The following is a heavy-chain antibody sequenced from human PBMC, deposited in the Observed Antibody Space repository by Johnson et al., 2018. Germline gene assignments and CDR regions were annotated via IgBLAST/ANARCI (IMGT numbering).Heavy chain of an antibody. CDR1: GFTFSSYA. CDR3: AKDASTTVSLDYHYGMDV. J-gene: IGHJ6*02. D-gene: IGHD4-17*01. V-gene: IGHV3-23*04. CDR2: ISGSGGST. Sequence: VQLVESGGGLVQXGGSLRLXCAASGFTFSSYAMNWVRQAPGKGLEWVSAISGSGGSTYYADSGKGRFTISRDNSKNTLYLQMNSLRAEDTAVYYCAKDASTTVSLDYHYGMDVWGQGTTVTVSS.